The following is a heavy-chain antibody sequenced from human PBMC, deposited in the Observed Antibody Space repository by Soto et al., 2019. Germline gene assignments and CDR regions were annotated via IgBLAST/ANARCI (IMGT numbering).Heavy chain of an antibody. CDR2: IYYSGST. CDR1: GGSISSSSYY. V-gene: IGHV4-39*01. CDR3: VTWAYYDILTDKYYFDY. D-gene: IGHD3-9*01. Sequence: SETLSLTCTVSGGSISSSSYYWGWIRQPPGKGLEWIGSIYYSGSTYYNPSLKSRVTISVDTSKNQFSLKLSSVTAADTAVYYCVTWAYYDILTDKYYFDYWGQGTLVT. J-gene: IGHJ4*02.